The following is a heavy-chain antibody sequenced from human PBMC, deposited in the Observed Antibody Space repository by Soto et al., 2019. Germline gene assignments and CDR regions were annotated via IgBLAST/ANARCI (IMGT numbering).Heavy chain of an antibody. CDR3: ATRHNNVHYYVGVFDF. CDR2: INQDGTEK. Sequence: EVQLVEFGGGLVQPGGSLRLSCAASGLAFSTHWMTWVRQAPGKGLEWVANINQDGTEKYYVDSVKGRFTISRDNAKNSLYLQMNSLTAEDTALYYCATRHNNVHYYVGVFDFWGQGALVTVSS. D-gene: IGHD3-16*01. V-gene: IGHV3-7*01. J-gene: IGHJ4*02. CDR1: GLAFSTHW.